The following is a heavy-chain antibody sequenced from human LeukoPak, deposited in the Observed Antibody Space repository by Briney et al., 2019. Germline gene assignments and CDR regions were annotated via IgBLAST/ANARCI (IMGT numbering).Heavy chain of an antibody. CDR1: GFTFSDYY. V-gene: IGHV3-11*01. J-gene: IGHJ4*02. Sequence: GGSLRLSCAASGFTFSDYYMSWIRQAPGKGLEWVSYISSSGSTTYYADSAKGRFTISRDNSWNTLYLQMISLRAEDTAVYYCAKTPAPSGYWGQGTLVTVSS. D-gene: IGHD6-25*01. CDR3: AKTPAPSGY. CDR2: ISSSGSTT.